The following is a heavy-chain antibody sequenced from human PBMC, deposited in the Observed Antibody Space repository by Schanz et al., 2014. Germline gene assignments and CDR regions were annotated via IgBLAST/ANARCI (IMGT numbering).Heavy chain of an antibody. V-gene: IGHV1-69*08. Sequence: QLQLVQSGAEVKKPGSSVKVSCKASGGTFSSYTISWVRQAPGQGLEWMGRIIPILGIANYAQKFQGRVTNTADKSTSTAYMELSSLRSDDTAVYYCARDRRRYCSTASCLHDNWFDPWGQGTLVIVSS. CDR2: IIPILGIA. CDR3: ARDRRRYCSTASCLHDNWFDP. CDR1: GGTFSSYT. D-gene: IGHD2-2*01. J-gene: IGHJ5*02.